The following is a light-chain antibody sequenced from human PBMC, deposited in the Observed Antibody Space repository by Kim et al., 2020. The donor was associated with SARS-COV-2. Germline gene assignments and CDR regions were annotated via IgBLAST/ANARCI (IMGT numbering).Light chain of an antibody. CDR1: QGITTS. CDR2: AAS. V-gene: IGKV1-16*02. Sequence: DIQMTQSPSSLSASVGDRVTITCRASQGITTSLAWFQQKPGKAPKSLIYAASNLQSGVPSKFSGSGSGTDFTLTISSLQAEDVADYYCQKYYSTPRTFGQGTKVEIK. J-gene: IGKJ1*01. CDR3: QKYYSTPRT.